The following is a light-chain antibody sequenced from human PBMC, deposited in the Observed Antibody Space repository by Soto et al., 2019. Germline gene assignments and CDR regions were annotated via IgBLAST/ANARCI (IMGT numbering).Light chain of an antibody. Sequence: QSALTQPAYVSGSPGQSITISCTGTSSDVGGYNYVSWYQQHPGKAPKLMIYDVSNRPSGVSNRFSGSKSGKTASLTISGLQAEDEADYYCSSYTSSSTLVVFGGGTKLTVL. V-gene: IGLV2-14*01. CDR2: DVS. J-gene: IGLJ2*01. CDR1: SSDVGGYNY. CDR3: SSYTSSSTLVV.